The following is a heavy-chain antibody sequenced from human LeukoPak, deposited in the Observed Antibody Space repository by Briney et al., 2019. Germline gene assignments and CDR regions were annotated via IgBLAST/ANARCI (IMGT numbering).Heavy chain of an antibody. CDR2: ISSSSNYI. CDR3: ARGYVPGDY. J-gene: IGHJ4*02. V-gene: IGHV3-21*01. Sequence: GGSLRHSCATSGFTFSTYTMNWVRQAPGKGLEWVSSISSSSNYIYYADSVKGRFTISRDNAKNSLYLQMSSLRAEDTAAYYCARGYVPGDYWGQGTLVTVSS. D-gene: IGHD2-2*01. CDR1: GFTFSTYT.